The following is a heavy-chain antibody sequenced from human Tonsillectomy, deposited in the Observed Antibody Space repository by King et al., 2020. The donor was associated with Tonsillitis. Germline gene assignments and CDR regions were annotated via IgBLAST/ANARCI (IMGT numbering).Heavy chain of an antibody. D-gene: IGHD6-6*01. Sequence: VQLVESGAEVRKPGASVKVSCTPSGYTFTSYDMNWVGQDTGQGLEWMGGRNLNSGNTGYAQKFQGRGTMARNTSISTAYAELSSLRSEDTAVYYCARGRAPGIAARLYNWFDPWGQGTLVTVSS. CDR1: GYTFTSYD. V-gene: IGHV1-8*01. CDR2: RNLNSGNT. J-gene: IGHJ5*02. CDR3: ARGRAPGIAARLYNWFDP.